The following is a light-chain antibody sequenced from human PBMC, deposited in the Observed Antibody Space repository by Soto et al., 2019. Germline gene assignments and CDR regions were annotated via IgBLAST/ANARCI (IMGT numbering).Light chain of an antibody. Sequence: AIRMTQSPSSLSASTGDRVTITRRASQGISSYLAWYQQKPGKAPKLLIYAASTLQSGVPSRFSGSGSGTDFTLTISCLQSEDFATYYCQQYYSYPPITFGGGTKVDIK. CDR3: QQYYSYPPIT. CDR2: AAS. CDR1: QGISSY. J-gene: IGKJ4*01. V-gene: IGKV1-8*01.